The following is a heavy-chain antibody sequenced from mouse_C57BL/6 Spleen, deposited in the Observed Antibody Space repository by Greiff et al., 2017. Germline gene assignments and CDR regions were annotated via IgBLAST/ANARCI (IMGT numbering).Heavy chain of an antibody. CDR2: IDPSDSYT. V-gene: IGHV1-69*01. D-gene: IGHD3-2*02. CDR3: ARLRGKTAQATCDLDY. J-gene: IGHJ2*01. CDR1: GYTFTSYW. Sequence: QVQLQQPGAELVMPGASVKLSCKASGYTFTSYWMHWVKQRPGQGLEWIGEIDPSDSYTNYNQKFKGKSTLTVDKSSSTAYMQLSSLTSEDSAVYYCARLRGKTAQATCDLDYWGQGTTLTVSS.